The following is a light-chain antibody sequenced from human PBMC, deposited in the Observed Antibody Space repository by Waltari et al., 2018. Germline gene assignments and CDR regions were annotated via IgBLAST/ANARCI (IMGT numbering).Light chain of an antibody. J-gene: IGKJ2*01. CDR2: KVS. Sequence: EVVMTQSPLSLPVTLGQPASISCRSSQSLVHSDGNTYLNWFQQRPGQSPRRLIYKVSNRDSGVPDRFSGSGSGTDFTLKISRVEAEDVGVYYCMQGTHWRTFGQGTKLEIK. V-gene: IGKV2-30*02. CDR1: QSLVHSDGNTY. CDR3: MQGTHWRT.